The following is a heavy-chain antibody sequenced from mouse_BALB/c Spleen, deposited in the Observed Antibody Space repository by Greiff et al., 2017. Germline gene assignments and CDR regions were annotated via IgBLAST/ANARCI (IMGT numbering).Heavy chain of an antibody. CDR2: IYPGNSDT. D-gene: IGHD4-1*01. Sequence: EVKLMESGAELAKPGASVKMSCKASGYTFTSYWMHWVKQRPGQGLEWIGAIYPGNSDTSYNQKFKGKAKLTAVTSASTAYMELSSLTNEDSAVYYCTLNWVFDYWGQGTTLTVSS. J-gene: IGHJ2*01. CDR1: GYTFTSYW. CDR3: TLNWVFDY. V-gene: IGHV1-5*01.